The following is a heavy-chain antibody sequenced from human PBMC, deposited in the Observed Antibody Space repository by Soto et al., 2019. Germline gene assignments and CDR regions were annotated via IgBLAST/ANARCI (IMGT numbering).Heavy chain of an antibody. CDR1: GFAFSSYA. V-gene: IGHV3-30*04. CDR3: ATELVVAAATDY. J-gene: IGHJ4*02. Sequence: VHLVESGGGVVQPGRSLRLSCAVSGFAFSSYAMHLVRQTPGKGLQWVALISYDGRSSYYAEFVRGRFTISRDNSKSTLYLQRNSLIPEDTAVYYCATELVVAAATDYWGQGTLVTVSS. D-gene: IGHD2-15*01. CDR2: ISYDGRSS.